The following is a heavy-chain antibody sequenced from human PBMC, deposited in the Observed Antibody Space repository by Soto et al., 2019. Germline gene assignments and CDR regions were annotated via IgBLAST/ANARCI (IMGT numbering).Heavy chain of an antibody. Sequence: GGSLRLSCAASGFTFSDYYMSWIRQAPGKGLEWVSYISSSSSYTNYADSVKGRFTISRDNAKNSLYLQMNSLRAEDTAVYYCARVYGYYDILTGRYYYYGTDVWGQGTTVTVSS. D-gene: IGHD3-9*01. CDR3: ARVYGYYDILTGRYYYYGTDV. J-gene: IGHJ6*02. V-gene: IGHV3-11*06. CDR1: GFTFSDYY. CDR2: ISSSSSYT.